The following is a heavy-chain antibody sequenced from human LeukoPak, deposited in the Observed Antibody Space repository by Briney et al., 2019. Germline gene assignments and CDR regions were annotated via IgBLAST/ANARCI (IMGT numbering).Heavy chain of an antibody. CDR3: ARDYADYVGYFFFDY. Sequence: GGSLRLSCAASGFTFNNYAMNWVGQAPGKGLEWVSSISGGGETTYYADSAKGRFTISRDNSQNTLYLQMNSLRAEDTAVYYCARDYADYVGYFFFDYWGQGTLVTVSS. J-gene: IGHJ4*02. CDR2: ISGGGETT. D-gene: IGHD4-17*01. V-gene: IGHV3-23*01. CDR1: GFTFNNYA.